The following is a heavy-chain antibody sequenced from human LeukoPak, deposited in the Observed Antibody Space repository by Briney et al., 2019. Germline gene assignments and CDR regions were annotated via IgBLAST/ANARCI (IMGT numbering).Heavy chain of an antibody. CDR1: GDSISSTNYY. D-gene: IGHD3-22*01. V-gene: IGHV4-39*07. CDR2: IYYSGST. Sequence: SETLSLTCTVSGDSISSTNYYWGWIRQPPGKGLEWIGSIYYSGSTYYNPSLKSRVTISVDTSKNQFSLKLSSVTAADTAVYYCARVRVTMTWNAFDIWGQGTMVTVSS. J-gene: IGHJ3*02. CDR3: ARVRVTMTWNAFDI.